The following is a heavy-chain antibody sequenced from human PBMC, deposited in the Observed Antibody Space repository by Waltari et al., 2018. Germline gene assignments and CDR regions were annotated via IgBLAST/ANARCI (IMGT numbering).Heavy chain of an antibody. CDR3: ARGAPATPGLYYYYMDV. J-gene: IGHJ6*03. CDR1: GGSFSGYY. D-gene: IGHD2-15*01. CDR2: INHSGSH. V-gene: IGHV4-34*01. Sequence: QVQLQQWGAGLLKPSETLSLTCAVYGGSFSGYYWSWIRQPPGKGLEWIGEINHSGSHNYNPSLKRRVTISVDTAKNQFSLKLSSVTAADTAVYYCARGAPATPGLYYYYMDVWGKGTTVTISS.